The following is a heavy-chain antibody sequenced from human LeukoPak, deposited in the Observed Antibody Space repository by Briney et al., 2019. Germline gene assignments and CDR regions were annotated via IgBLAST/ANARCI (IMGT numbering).Heavy chain of an antibody. D-gene: IGHD1-26*01. CDR3: ARDHSGSYYAGYYYYYMDV. J-gene: IGHJ6*03. CDR1: GYTFTGYY. V-gene: IGHV1-2*02. CDR2: INPNSGGT. Sequence: ASVKVSCKASGYTFTGYYMHWVRQAPGQGLEWMGWINPNSGGTNYAQKLQGRVTMTTDTSTSTAYMELRSLRSDDTAVYYCARDHSGSYYAGYYYYYMDVWGKGTTVTVSS.